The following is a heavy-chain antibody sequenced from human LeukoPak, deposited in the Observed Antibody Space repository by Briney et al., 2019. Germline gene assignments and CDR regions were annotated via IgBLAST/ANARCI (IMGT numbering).Heavy chain of an antibody. Sequence: GGSLRLSCAASGFTFSSYGMHWVRQAPGKGLEWVSAISGSGGSTYYADSVKGRFTISRDNSKNTLYLQMNSLRAEDTAVYYCAKDGSGYYWDNWFDPWGQGTLVTVSS. D-gene: IGHD3-3*01. CDR3: AKDGSGYYWDNWFDP. J-gene: IGHJ5*02. CDR2: ISGSGGST. CDR1: GFTFSSYG. V-gene: IGHV3-23*01.